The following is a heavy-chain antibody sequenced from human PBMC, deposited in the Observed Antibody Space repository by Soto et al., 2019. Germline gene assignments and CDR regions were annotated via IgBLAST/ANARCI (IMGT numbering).Heavy chain of an antibody. V-gene: IGHV4-38-2*01. Sequence: PSETLSLTCAVSGYSISSGYYWGWIRQPPGKGLEWIGSIYHSGSTYYNPSLKSRVTISVDTSKNQFSLKLSSVTAADTAVYYCAAGSCSSSGCYWFDPWGQGTLVTV. D-gene: IGHD2-2*01. J-gene: IGHJ5*02. CDR1: GYSISSGYY. CDR2: IYHSGST. CDR3: AAGSCSSSGCYWFDP.